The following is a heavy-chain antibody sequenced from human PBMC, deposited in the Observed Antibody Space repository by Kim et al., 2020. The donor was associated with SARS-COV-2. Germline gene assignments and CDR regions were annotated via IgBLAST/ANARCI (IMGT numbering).Heavy chain of an antibody. J-gene: IGHJ4*02. CDR3: AKAAAMLSSIDY. CDR1: GFTFNSYA. CDR2: ISSNGGST. D-gene: IGHD5-18*01. V-gene: IGHV3-23*01. Sequence: GGSLRLSCAASGFTFNSYAMSWVRQAPGKGLEWVSAISSNGGSTYYADSVKGRFTISRDNSKNTLFLQMTSLRAEDTAIYYCAKAAAMLSSIDYWGQGTL.